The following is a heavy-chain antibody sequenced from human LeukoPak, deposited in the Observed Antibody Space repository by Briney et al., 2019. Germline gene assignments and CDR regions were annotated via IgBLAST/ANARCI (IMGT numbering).Heavy chain of an antibody. J-gene: IGHJ5*02. CDR3: ATVGTAVTSDNWFDP. V-gene: IGHV1-24*01. D-gene: IGHD4-23*01. Sequence: ASVKVSCKVSRYTITELSMHWVRQAPGKGGEWVGGFGPEDGDTIYAQKFQGRLTTTEDTSTDTAHMELSSLRSEDTAVYYCATVGTAVTSDNWFDPWGQGTLVTVSS. CDR1: RYTITELS. CDR2: FGPEDGDT.